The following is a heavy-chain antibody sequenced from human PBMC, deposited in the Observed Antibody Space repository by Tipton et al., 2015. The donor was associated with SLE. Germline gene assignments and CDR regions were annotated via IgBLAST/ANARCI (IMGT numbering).Heavy chain of an antibody. CDR2: IWYDGSKK. CDR3: ARGVAAGHWYFDL. V-gene: IGHV3-33*01. Sequence: SLRLSCAASGFSFSNFGVHWVRQAPGKGLEWVAVIWYDGSKKYYADSVKGRFTISRDNSKNTLYLQMDSLRAEDTAVYHCARGVAAGHWYFDLWGRGTLVTVSS. D-gene: IGHD6-13*01. CDR1: GFSFSNFG. J-gene: IGHJ2*01.